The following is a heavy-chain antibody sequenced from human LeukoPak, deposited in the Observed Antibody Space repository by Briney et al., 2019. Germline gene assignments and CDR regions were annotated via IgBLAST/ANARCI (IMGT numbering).Heavy chain of an antibody. CDR2: ISYDGTNK. V-gene: IGHV3-30*04. Sequence: GGSLRLSCAASGFTLSNYALHWVRQAPGKGLEWVAVISYDGTNKYYADSVKGRFTISRDSSKNTLYLQMNSLRTDDTAVYYCARDASRGSWSNCWGQGALVTVSS. D-gene: IGHD1-26*01. J-gene: IGHJ4*02. CDR1: GFTLSNYA. CDR3: ARDASRGSWSNC.